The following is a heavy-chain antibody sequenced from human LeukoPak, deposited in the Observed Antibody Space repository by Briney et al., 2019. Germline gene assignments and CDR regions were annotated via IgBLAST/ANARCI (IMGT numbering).Heavy chain of an antibody. CDR1: GFTFDDYA. V-gene: IGHV3-9*01. J-gene: IGHJ3*02. D-gene: IGHD2-2*01. CDR3: ARGGYCSSTSCRRRDDAFDI. Sequence: PGRSLRLSCAASGFTFDDYAMHWVRQAPGKGLEWVSGISWNSGSIGYADSVKGRFTISRDNAKNSLYLQMNSLRAEDTAVYYCARGGYCSSTSCRRRDDAFDIWGQGTMVTVSS. CDR2: ISWNSGSI.